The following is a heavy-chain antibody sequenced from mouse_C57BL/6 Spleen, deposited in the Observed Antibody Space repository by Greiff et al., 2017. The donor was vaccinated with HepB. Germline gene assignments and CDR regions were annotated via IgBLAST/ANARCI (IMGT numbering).Heavy chain of an antibody. J-gene: IGHJ3*01. CDR1: GYTFTSYW. CDR3: ARSDGYYVAY. CDR2: IDPSDSYT. D-gene: IGHD2-3*01. V-gene: IGHV1-69*01. Sequence: QVQLQQPGAELVMPGASVKLSCKASGYTFTSYWMHWVKQRPGQGLEWIGEIDPSDSYTNYNQKFKGKSTLTVDKSSSTAYMQLSSLTSEDSAVYYCARSDGYYVAYWGRGTLVTVSA.